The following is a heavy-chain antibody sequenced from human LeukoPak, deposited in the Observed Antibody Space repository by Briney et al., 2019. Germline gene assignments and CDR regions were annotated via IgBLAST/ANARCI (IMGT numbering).Heavy chain of an antibody. J-gene: IGHJ4*02. CDR3: ARLCSSTSCYPNFDY. CDR1: GGSISSYY. D-gene: IGHD2-2*01. CDR2: IYYSGNT. V-gene: IGHV4-59*01. Sequence: SETLSLTCTVSGGSISSYYWSWIRQPPGKGLEWIGYIYYSGNTNYNPSLKSRVTISVDTSKNQFSLKLNSVTAADTAVYYCARLCSSTSCYPNFDYWGQGTLVTVSS.